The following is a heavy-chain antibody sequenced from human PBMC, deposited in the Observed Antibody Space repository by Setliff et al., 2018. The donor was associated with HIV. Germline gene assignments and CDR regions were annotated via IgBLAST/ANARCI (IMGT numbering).Heavy chain of an antibody. D-gene: IGHD4-17*01. Sequence: SETLSLTCTVSGASISSGGYYWSWIRQHPGKGLEWIAYIYYSGSTYYNTSLKSRVTISVDTSKNHFSLKLSSVTAADTAVYYCARAALTSVTTGFLEWYFDLWGRGTLVTVSS. J-gene: IGHJ2*01. CDR3: ARAALTSVTTGFLEWYFDL. CDR1: GASISSGGYY. V-gene: IGHV4-31*03. CDR2: IYYSGST.